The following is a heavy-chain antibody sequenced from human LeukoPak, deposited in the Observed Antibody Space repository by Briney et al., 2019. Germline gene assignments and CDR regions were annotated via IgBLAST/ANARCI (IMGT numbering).Heavy chain of an antibody. J-gene: IGHJ6*02. D-gene: IGHD3-22*01. V-gene: IGHV1-18*01. CDR2: ISAYNGNT. CDR1: GYTFTSYG. Sequence: ASVKVSCKASGYTFTSYGISWVRQAPGQGLEWMGWISAYNGNTNYAQKLQGRVTMTTDTSTSTAYMELRSLRPDDTAVYYCAREDGYYDSSGNYRIYYGMDVWGQGTTVTVSS. CDR3: AREDGYYDSSGNYRIYYGMDV.